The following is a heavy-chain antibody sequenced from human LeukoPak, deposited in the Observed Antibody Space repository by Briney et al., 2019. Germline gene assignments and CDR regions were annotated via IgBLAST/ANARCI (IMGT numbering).Heavy chain of an antibody. D-gene: IGHD3-22*01. CDR3: AKDSISGLVLYYYDSSGYYLDY. CDR1: GFTFSSYG. J-gene: IGHJ4*02. Sequence: GGSLRLSCAASGFTFSSYGMHWVRQAPGKGQEWVAFIRYDGSNKYYADSVKGRFTISRDNSKNTLYLQMNSLRAEDTAVYYCAKDSISGLVLYYYDSSGYYLDYWGQGTLVTVSS. V-gene: IGHV3-30*02. CDR2: IRYDGSNK.